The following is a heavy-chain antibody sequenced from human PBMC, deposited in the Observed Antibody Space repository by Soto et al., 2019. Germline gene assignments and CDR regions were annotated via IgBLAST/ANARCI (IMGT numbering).Heavy chain of an antibody. D-gene: IGHD6-19*01. J-gene: IGHJ6*02. CDR1: GFTFTNYA. V-gene: IGHV3-23*01. CDR3: AKVPGYSSAWPPRYGVDV. Sequence: EVQLLESGGGLVQPGGSLRLSCAASGFTFTNYAMTWVRQAPGKGLEWVSAISGSGVSTYYADSVKGRFTISRDNSKNTLFLQMNSLRAEDTAIYYCAKVPGYSSAWPPRYGVDVWGQGPTVTVSS. CDR2: ISGSGVST.